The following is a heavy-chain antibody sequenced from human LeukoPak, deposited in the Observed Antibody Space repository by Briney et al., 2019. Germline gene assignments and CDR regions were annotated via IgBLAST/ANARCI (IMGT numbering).Heavy chain of an antibody. CDR1: GFTFSGSA. Sequence: GGSLRLSCTASGFTFSGSALHWVRPASGKGLDGVGRIGSKASSYATAYAASVKGTFTISRDDSKNTAYLQMNSLKTEDTAVYYCTRDSSGYNFDYWGQGTVVTVSS. J-gene: IGHJ4*02. V-gene: IGHV3-73*01. CDR3: TRDSSGYNFDY. D-gene: IGHD3-22*01. CDR2: IGSKASSYAT.